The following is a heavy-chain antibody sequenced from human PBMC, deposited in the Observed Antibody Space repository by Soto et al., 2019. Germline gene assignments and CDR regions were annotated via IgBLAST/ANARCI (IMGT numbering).Heavy chain of an antibody. CDR2: MYYSGST. V-gene: IGHV4-59*01. J-gene: IGHJ5*02. CDR1: GGSISSDY. CDR3: ARGYYDSSGYYP. D-gene: IGHD3-22*01. Sequence: QVQLQESGPGLVKPSETLSLTCTVSGGSISSDYWSWIRQPPGKGLEWIGHMYYSGSTKYNPSLKSRVNISIDTSRNHFSLKLTSVTAADTALYYCARGYYDSSGYYPWGQGTLVTVSS.